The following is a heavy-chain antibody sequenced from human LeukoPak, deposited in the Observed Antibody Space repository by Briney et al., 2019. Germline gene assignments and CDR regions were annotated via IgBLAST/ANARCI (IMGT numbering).Heavy chain of an antibody. CDR2: ISSSGSTI. J-gene: IGHJ4*02. CDR3: ASDHYSSSSGYYFDY. Sequence: GGSLRLSCAASGFTFSSYEMNWVRQAPGKGLEWVSYISSSGSTIYYADSLKGRFTISRDNAKNSLYLQMNSLRAEDTAVYYCASDHYSSSSGYYFDYWGQGTLVTVSS. V-gene: IGHV3-48*03. CDR1: GFTFSSYE. D-gene: IGHD6-6*01.